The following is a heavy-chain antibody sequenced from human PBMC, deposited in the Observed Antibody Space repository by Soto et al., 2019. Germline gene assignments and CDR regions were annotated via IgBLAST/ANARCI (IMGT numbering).Heavy chain of an antibody. CDR3: ARSYGSGYRAFDY. V-gene: IGHV1-69*02. Sequence: QVQLVQSGAEVKRPGSSVKVSCKASGDTFNFYSINWVRQAPGLGLEWMGRVNPIVSMSNYAQKFQGRVTMTADKSTSTAYMELSSLRSEARAIYYCARSYGSGYRAFDYWGQGALVTVAS. CDR1: GDTFNFYS. J-gene: IGHJ4*02. CDR2: VNPIVSMS. D-gene: IGHD3-10*01.